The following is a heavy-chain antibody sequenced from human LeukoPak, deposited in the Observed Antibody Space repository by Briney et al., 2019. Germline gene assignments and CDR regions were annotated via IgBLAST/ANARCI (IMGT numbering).Heavy chain of an antibody. CDR3: ARAGGIADHPAYYYYYMDV. CDR2: ISSSGSTI. CDR1: GFTFSDYY. D-gene: IGHD6-13*01. V-gene: IGHV3-11*01. J-gene: IGHJ6*03. Sequence: GGSLRLSCAASGFTFSDYYMRWIRQAPGKGLEWVSYISSSGSTIYYADSVKGRFTISRDNAKNSLYLQMNSLRDEDTAVYYCARAGGIADHPAYYYYYMDVWGKGTTVPVS.